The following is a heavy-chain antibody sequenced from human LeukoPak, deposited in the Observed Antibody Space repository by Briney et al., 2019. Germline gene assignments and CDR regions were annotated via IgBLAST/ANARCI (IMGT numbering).Heavy chain of an antibody. J-gene: IGHJ4*02. CDR2: IIPIFGTA. V-gene: IGHV1-69*06. D-gene: IGHD3-9*01. Sequence: ASVKVSCKASGGTFSSYAISWVRQAPGQGLEWMGGIIPIFGTANYAQKFQGRVTITADKSTSTAYMELSSLRSEDTAVYYCARAHFDILTGPYAYGAKGPLVPVPS. CDR3: ARAHFDILTGPYAY. CDR1: GGTFSSYA.